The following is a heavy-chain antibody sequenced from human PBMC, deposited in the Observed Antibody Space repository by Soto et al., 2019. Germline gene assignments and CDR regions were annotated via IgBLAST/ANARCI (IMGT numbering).Heavy chain of an antibody. J-gene: IGHJ4*02. CDR2: IYYSGST. CDR1: GGSISSYY. V-gene: IGHV4-59*01. CDR3: ARYRGTAMVNYFDY. Sequence: SETLSLTCTVSGGSISSYYWSWIRQPPGKGLEWIGYIYYSGSTNYNPSLKSRVTISVDTSKNQFSLKLSSVTAADTAVYYCARYRGTAMVNYFDYWGQGTLVTVSS. D-gene: IGHD5-18*01.